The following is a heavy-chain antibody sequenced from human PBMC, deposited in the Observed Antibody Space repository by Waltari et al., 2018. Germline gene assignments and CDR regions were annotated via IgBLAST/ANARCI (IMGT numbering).Heavy chain of an antibody. D-gene: IGHD2-15*01. V-gene: IGHV4-39*07. CDR2: IYYSGST. J-gene: IGHJ4*02. Sequence: QLQLQESGPGLVKPSETPSLTCTVSGGSISSSSYSWCWTRQPPGKGLEWIGSIYYSGSTYYNPSLTSRVTISVDTSKNQFSLKLSSVTAADTAVYYCARVPTPGGYCSGGSCYSSDYWGQGTLVTVSS. CDR1: GGSISSSSYS. CDR3: ARVPTPGGYCSGGSCYSSDY.